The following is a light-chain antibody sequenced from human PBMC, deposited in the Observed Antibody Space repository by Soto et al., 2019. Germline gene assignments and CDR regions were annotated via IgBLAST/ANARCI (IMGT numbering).Light chain of an antibody. CDR2: DAS. J-gene: IGKJ5*01. Sequence: DIQMTQSPSTLSASVGDRVTITCRASQSISSWLAWYQQKPGKAPKLLIYDASSLESGVPSSFSGSGSGTEFTLTISSLQPDDFATYYCQQYNSYSSITFGQGPRLEIK. V-gene: IGKV1-5*01. CDR1: QSISSW. CDR3: QQYNSYSSIT.